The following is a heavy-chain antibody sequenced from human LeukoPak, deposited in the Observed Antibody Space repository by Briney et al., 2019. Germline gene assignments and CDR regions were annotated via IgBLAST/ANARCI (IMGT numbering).Heavy chain of an antibody. D-gene: IGHD3-3*01. V-gene: IGHV3-21*01. Sequence: PGGSLRLSCAASGFTFSSYSMNWVRQAPGKGLEWVSSISSSSSYIYYADSVKGRFTISRDNAKNSLYLQMNSLRAEDTAVYYFARDHDFWRGYFDYWGQGTLVTVSS. CDR1: GFTFSSYS. CDR2: ISSSSSYI. CDR3: ARDHDFWRGYFDY. J-gene: IGHJ4*02.